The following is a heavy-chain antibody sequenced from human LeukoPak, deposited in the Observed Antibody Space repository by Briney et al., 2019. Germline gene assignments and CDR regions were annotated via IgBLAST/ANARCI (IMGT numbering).Heavy chain of an antibody. J-gene: IGHJ5*02. CDR3: ARSLYYYGSGGYYTPLSWFDP. Sequence: ASVKVSCKASGYTFTSYDINWVRQATGQGLEWMGWMNPNSGNTGYAQKFQGRVTMTRNTSISTAYMELSSLRSEDTAVYYCARSLYYYGSGGYYTPLSWFDPWGQGTLVTVSS. CDR2: MNPNSGNT. V-gene: IGHV1-8*01. CDR1: GYTFTSYD. D-gene: IGHD3-10*01.